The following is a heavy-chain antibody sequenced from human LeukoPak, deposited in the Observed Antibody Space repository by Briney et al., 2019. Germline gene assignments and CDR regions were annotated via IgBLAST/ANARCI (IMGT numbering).Heavy chain of an antibody. CDR2: IYYSGST. CDR1: GGSISSSIYY. J-gene: IGHJ4*02. V-gene: IGHV4-39*01. CDR3: ASTDSRLHNKQYADY. Sequence: PSETLSLTCTVSGGSISSSIYYWAWIRQPPGKGLEWIGSIYYSGSTYYNPSLRSRVTISVDTSKNQFSLKLSSVTASDTAVYYCASTDSRLHNKQYADYWGQGTLVTVSS. D-gene: IGHD4-11*01.